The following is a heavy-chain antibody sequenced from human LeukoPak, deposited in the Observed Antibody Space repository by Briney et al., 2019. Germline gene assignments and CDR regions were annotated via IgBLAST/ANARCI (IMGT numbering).Heavy chain of an antibody. Sequence: EESLKISCKGSGYSFTSYWIGWVRQMPGKGLEWMGIIYPGDSDTRYSPSFQGQVTISADKSITTAYLQWSGLKASDTAMYYCARRRGRDRGAFDIWGQGTMVTVSS. D-gene: IGHD1-14*01. CDR1: GYSFTSYW. CDR2: IYPGDSDT. J-gene: IGHJ3*02. CDR3: ARRRGRDRGAFDI. V-gene: IGHV5-51*01.